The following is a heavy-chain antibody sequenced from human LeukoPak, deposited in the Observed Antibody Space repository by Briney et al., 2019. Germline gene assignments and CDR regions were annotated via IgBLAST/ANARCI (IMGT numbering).Heavy chain of an antibody. Sequence: GGSLRLSCAASGFTFSSYAMSWVRQAPGKGLEWVSVISASGDYTYYADSVKGRFTISRDNSKNTLYLQMNSLRAEDTAVYYCARDRGYSSGRDFDFWGQGTLVTVSS. CDR2: ISASGDYT. J-gene: IGHJ4*02. CDR1: GFTFSSYA. D-gene: IGHD6-19*01. CDR3: ARDRGYSSGRDFDF. V-gene: IGHV3-23*01.